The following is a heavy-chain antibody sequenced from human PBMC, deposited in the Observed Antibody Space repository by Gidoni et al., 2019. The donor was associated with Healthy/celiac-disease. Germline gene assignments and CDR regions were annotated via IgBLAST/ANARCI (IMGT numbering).Heavy chain of an antibody. Sequence: EVQLVESGGGLVQPGGSLRLSCAASGFTFSRYEMNWVRQAPGKGLEWVSYISSSGSTIYYADSVKGRFTISRDNAKNSLYLQMNSLRAEDTAVYYCARELFGPAAKNDAFDIWGQGTMVTVSS. D-gene: IGHD2-2*01. CDR2: ISSSGSTI. J-gene: IGHJ3*02. CDR1: GFTFSRYE. CDR3: ARELFGPAAKNDAFDI. V-gene: IGHV3-48*03.